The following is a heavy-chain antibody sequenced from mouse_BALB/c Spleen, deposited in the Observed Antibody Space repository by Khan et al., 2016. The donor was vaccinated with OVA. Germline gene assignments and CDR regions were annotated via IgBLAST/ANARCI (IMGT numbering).Heavy chain of an antibody. CDR3: VRDGAYHRNDDWFAY. D-gene: IGHD2-14*01. J-gene: IGHJ3*01. CDR1: GYTFTSYT. Sequence: VQLQESGAELARPGASVKMSCKASGYTFTSYTIHWIKLRPGQGLEWIGFINPSNGYTNYNQKFKDKATLNADKSSTTVYMQLSSLTSDDSAVYNCVRDGAYHRNDDWFAYWGQGTLVTVSA. V-gene: IGHV1-4*01. CDR2: INPSNGYT.